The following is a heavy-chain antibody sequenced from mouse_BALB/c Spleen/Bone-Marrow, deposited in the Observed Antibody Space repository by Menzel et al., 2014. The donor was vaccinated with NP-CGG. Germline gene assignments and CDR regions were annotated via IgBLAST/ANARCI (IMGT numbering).Heavy chain of an antibody. Sequence: EVKLMESGGGLVQPGGSLKLSCAASGFTFSNYGMSRVRQTPDKRLELVATINSNGDTTYYSDSVKGRFTISRDNAKNTLYLQMNSLKSEDTAMYYCARDGYYVGFAYWGQGTLVTVSA. CDR3: ARDGYYVGFAY. CDR2: INSNGDTT. D-gene: IGHD2-3*01. V-gene: IGHV5-6-3*01. CDR1: GFTFSNYG. J-gene: IGHJ3*01.